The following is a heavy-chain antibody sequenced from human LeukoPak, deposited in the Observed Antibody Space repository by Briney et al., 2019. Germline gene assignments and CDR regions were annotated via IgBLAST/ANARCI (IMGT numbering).Heavy chain of an antibody. D-gene: IGHD3-3*01. Sequence: SETLSLTCTVSGGPISAYYWNWIRQPAGKGLEWIGRIYTSGSANYNPSLKSRVTMSVDTSKNQSSLRLSSVTAADTAVYYCARGHYYDFWSGYYQGWFDPWGQGTLVTVSS. J-gene: IGHJ5*02. CDR3: ARGHYYDFWSGYYQGWFDP. V-gene: IGHV4-4*07. CDR2: IYTSGSA. CDR1: GGPISAYY.